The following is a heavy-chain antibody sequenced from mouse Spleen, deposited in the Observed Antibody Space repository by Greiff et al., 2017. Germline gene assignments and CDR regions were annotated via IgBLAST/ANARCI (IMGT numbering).Heavy chain of an antibody. CDR1: GYTFTSYW. J-gene: IGHJ2*01. Sequence: VQLQQPGAELVRPGSSVKLSCKASGYTFTSYWMDWVKQRPGQGLEWIGNIYPSDSETHYNQKFKDKATLTVDKSSSTAYMQLSSLTSEDSAVYYCARPLLRLYYFDYWGQGTTLTVSS. D-gene: IGHD1-2*01. CDR3: ARPLLRLYYFDY. CDR2: IYPSDSET. V-gene: IGHV1-61*01.